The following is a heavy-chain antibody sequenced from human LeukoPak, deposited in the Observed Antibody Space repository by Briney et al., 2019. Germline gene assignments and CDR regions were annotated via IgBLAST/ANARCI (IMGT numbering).Heavy chain of an antibody. V-gene: IGHV3-11*04. CDR3: ARDVSLAVAGRVFDF. J-gene: IGHJ4*02. Sequence: GGSLRLSCAASGFTFRDYFMSWIRQAPGKGLEFISYISSSGSNTYHEDSLKDRFTISRDNTKNSLYLQVTSLRAEDTAVYYCARDVSLAVAGRVFDFWGQGALVTVSS. CDR2: ISSSGSNT. CDR1: GFTFRDYF. D-gene: IGHD6-19*01.